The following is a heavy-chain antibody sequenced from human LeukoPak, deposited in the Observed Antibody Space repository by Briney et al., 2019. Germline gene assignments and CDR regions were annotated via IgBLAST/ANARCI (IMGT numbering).Heavy chain of an antibody. CDR1: GYTFTSYG. J-gene: IGHJ4*02. V-gene: IGHV1-18*01. D-gene: IGHD6-19*01. CDR2: ISAYNGNT. CDR3: ARDIAVTIPADY. Sequence: ASVKVSCKASGYTFTSYGISWVRQAPGQGLEWMGWISAYNGNTNHAQKLQGRVTMTTDTSTSTAYMELRSLRSDDTAVYYCARDIAVTIPADYWGQGTLVTVSS.